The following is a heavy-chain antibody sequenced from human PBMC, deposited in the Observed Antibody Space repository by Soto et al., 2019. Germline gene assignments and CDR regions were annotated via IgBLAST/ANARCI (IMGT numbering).Heavy chain of an antibody. CDR1: GGSFSGYY. Sequence: QVKLQQWGAGLLKPSETLSLTCAVYGGSFSGYYWSWIRQPPGKGLEWIGEINHSGSTNYNPSLKSRVTRSVETSKNQFSLKLSSVTAADTAVYYCARAARFGVRGVIRTYYFDYWGQGTLVTVSS. V-gene: IGHV4-34*01. CDR2: INHSGST. CDR3: ARAARFGVRGVIRTYYFDY. J-gene: IGHJ4*02. D-gene: IGHD3-10*01.